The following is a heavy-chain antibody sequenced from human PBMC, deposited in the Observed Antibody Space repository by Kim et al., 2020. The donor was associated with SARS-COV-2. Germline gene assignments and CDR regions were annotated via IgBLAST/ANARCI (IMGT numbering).Heavy chain of an antibody. CDR1: GGSISSYY. V-gene: IGHV4-59*01. CDR3: ARVLSLWSRPQPKPNNYYYGMDV. CDR2: IYYSGST. J-gene: IGHJ6*02. D-gene: IGHD1-26*01. Sequence: SETLSLTCTVSGGSISSYYWSWIRQPPGKGLEWIGYIYYSGSTNYNPSLKSRVTISVDTSKNQFSLKLSSVTAADTAVYYCARVLSLWSRPQPKPNNYYYGMDVWGQGTTVTVSS.